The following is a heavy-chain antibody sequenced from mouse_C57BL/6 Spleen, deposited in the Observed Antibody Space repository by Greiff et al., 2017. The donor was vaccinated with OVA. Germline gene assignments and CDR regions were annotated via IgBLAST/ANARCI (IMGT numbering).Heavy chain of an antibody. D-gene: IGHD1-2*01. Sequence: SGPELVKPGASVKIPCKASGYTFTDYNMDWVKQSHGKSLEWIGDINPNNGGTIYNQKFKGKATLTVDKSSSTAYMELRSLTSEDTAVYYCARSSLLRHYFDYWGQGTTLTVSS. CDR3: ARSSLLRHYFDY. CDR2: INPNNGGT. J-gene: IGHJ2*01. V-gene: IGHV1-18*01. CDR1: GYTFTDYN.